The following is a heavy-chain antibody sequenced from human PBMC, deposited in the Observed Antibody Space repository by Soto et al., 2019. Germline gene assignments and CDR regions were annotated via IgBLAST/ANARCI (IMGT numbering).Heavy chain of an antibody. Sequence: ASVKVSCKASGYIFTSYRISWVRQAPGQGLEWMGWISAYNGNANYPQKYQDRVTMTTDTSTSTAYMELRSLRSDDTAVYYCASGAGSSSPIRWSYYAMDVWGQGTTVTVSS. CDR2: ISAYNGNA. D-gene: IGHD6-13*01. V-gene: IGHV1-18*04. CDR1: GYIFTSYR. CDR3: ASGAGSSSPIRWSYYAMDV. J-gene: IGHJ6*02.